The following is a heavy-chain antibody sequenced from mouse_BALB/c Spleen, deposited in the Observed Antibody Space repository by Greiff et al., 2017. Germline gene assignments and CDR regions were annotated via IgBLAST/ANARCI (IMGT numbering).Heavy chain of an antibody. D-gene: IGHD2-14*01. CDR1: GYTFSSYW. CDR3: ARGYYRYDGAWFAY. V-gene: IGHV1-9*01. J-gene: IGHJ3*01. CDR2: ILPGSGST. Sequence: VMLVESGAELMKPGASVKISCKATGYTFSSYWIEWVKQRPGHGLEWIGEILPGSGSTNYNEKFKGKATFTADTSSNTAYMQLSSLTSEDSAVYYCARGYYRYDGAWFAYWGQGTLVTVSA.